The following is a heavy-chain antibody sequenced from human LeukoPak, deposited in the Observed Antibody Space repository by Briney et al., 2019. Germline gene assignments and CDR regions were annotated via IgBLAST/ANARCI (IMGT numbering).Heavy chain of an antibody. D-gene: IGHD7-27*01. CDR2: IKQDGSEK. Sequence: GGSLRLSCAASGFTFSNAWMSWVRQAPGKGLEWVANIKQDGSEKYYVDSVKGRFTISRDNAKNSLYLQMNSLRAEDTAVYYCTVGNWGLDYWGQGTLVTVSS. V-gene: IGHV3-7*01. CDR1: GFTFSNAW. CDR3: TVGNWGLDY. J-gene: IGHJ4*02.